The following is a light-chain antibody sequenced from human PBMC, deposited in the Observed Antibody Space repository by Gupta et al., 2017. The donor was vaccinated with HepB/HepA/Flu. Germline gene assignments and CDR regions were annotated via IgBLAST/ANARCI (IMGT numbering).Light chain of an antibody. J-gene: IGKJ2*01. Sequence: TVMSQSPYSVDLSPSGSATINCKSSQSVLYSSNNKNYLAWYQQKPGQPPKLLIYWASTRESGVPDRFSGSGSVTDFTLTISSLQAEDVTVYYCQQYYSTPYTFGQGTKLEIK. V-gene: IGKV4-1*01. CDR1: QSVLYSSNNKNY. CDR2: WAS. CDR3: QQYYSTPYT.